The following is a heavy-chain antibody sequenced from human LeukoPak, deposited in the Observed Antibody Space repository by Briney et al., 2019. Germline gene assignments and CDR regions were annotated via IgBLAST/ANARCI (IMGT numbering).Heavy chain of an antibody. CDR1: GFTFSSYA. V-gene: IGHV4-38-2*01. J-gene: IGHJ4*02. Sequence: KSGGSLRLSCAASGFTFSSYAMSWVRQPPGKGLEWIGSIYHSGSTYYNPSLKSRVTISVDTSKNQFSLKLSSVTAADTAVYYCARAAELGATTGWADYWGQGTLVTVSS. CDR2: IYHSGST. D-gene: IGHD1-26*01. CDR3: ARAAELGATTGWADY.